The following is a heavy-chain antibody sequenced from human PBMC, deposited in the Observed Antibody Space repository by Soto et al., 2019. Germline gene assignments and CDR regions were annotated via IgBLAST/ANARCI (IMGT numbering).Heavy chain of an antibody. J-gene: IGHJ3*02. D-gene: IGHD5-12*01. Sequence: QEQLVESGGGVVQAGRSLRLSCAASGFTFNFFGMHWVRQAPGKGLEWVAVISYDGSEKYYVDSVKGRFTMSRDNSKNMVYLEMSSLRPEDTSVYYCAKERRYSFDAFDIWGHGTMVTVSS. CDR3: AKERRYSFDAFDI. V-gene: IGHV3-30*18. CDR1: GFTFNFFG. CDR2: ISYDGSEK.